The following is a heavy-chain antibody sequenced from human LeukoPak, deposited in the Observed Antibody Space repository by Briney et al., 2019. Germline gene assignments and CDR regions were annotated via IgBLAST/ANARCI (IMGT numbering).Heavy chain of an antibody. D-gene: IGHD3-3*01. J-gene: IGHJ4*02. V-gene: IGHV3-33*08. CDR1: GFSFDECA. CDR2: IWYDGSNK. Sequence: PGRSLRLSCAASGFSFDECAMHWVRQAPGKGLEWVAVIWYDGSNKYYADSVKGRFTISRDNSKNTLYLQMNSLRAEDTAVYYCARDAGDFWSGYYPGGLDYWGQGTLVTVSS. CDR3: ARDAGDFWSGYYPGGLDY.